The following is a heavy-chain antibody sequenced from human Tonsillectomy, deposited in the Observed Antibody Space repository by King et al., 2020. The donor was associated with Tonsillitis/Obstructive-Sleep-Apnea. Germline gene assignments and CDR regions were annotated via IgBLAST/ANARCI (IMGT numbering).Heavy chain of an antibody. CDR1: GFSLSTYGVG. D-gene: IGHD3-22*01. V-gene: IGHV2-5*02. CDR2: IYWDGDK. CDR3: ARSIGLYYDSSGYDN. Sequence: TLKESGPTLVKPTQTLTLTCTFSGFSLSTYGVGVGWIRQPPGKALEWLALIYWDGDKRYSPSLKSRLTITKDTSKNQVVLTMANMDPMDTATYYCARSIGLYYDSSGYDNWGQGTLVTVSS. J-gene: IGHJ4*02.